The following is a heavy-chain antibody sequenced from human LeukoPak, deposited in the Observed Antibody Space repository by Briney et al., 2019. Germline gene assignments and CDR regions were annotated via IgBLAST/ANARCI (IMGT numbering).Heavy chain of an antibody. J-gene: IGHJ4*02. V-gene: IGHV4-39*01. CDR1: GGSISSGSYY. CDR2: IYYSGST. D-gene: IGHD3-3*01. CDR3: ARHLLSRDFWSGYYLEQFDY. Sequence: PSETLTLTCTVSGGSISSGSYYWGWIRQPPGKGLEWIGSIYYSGSTYQNPSLKSRVTISVDTSKNQFSLKLSSVTAADTAVYYCARHLLSRDFWSGYYLEQFDYWGQGTLVTVSS.